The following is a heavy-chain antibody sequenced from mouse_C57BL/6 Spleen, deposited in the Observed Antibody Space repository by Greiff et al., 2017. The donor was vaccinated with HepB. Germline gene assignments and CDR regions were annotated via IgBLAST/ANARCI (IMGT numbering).Heavy chain of an antibody. CDR3: TYYSNYRCFDV. J-gene: IGHJ1*03. Sequence: EVKLMESGGGLVQPGGSMKLSCVASGFTFSNYWMNWVRQSPEKGLEWVAQIRLKSDNYATHYAESVKGRFTISRDDSKSSVYLQMNNLRAEDTGIYYCTYYSNYRCFDVWGTGTTVTVSS. V-gene: IGHV6-3*01. D-gene: IGHD2-5*01. CDR2: IRLKSDNYAT. CDR1: GFTFSNYW.